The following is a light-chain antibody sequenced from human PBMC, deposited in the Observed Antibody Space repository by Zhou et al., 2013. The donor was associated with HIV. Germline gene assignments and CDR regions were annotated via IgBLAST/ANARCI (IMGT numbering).Light chain of an antibody. CDR2: CI. J-gene: IGKJ2*01. Sequence: EIVLTQSPGTLSLSPGERATLSCRASQIVSNTYLAWYQQKPGQAPQAPHLCCIQQGHWHPSQVQWQWGLGTDFTLTISRLEPEDFAVYYCQQYGSSPYTFGQGTKLEIK. CDR1: QIVSNTY. V-gene: IGKV3-20*01. CDR3: QQYGSSPYT.